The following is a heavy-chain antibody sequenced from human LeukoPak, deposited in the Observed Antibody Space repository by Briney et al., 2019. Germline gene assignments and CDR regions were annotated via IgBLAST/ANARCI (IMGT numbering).Heavy chain of an antibody. V-gene: IGHV3-33*01. Sequence: GRSLRLSCAASGFSLSSYGMHWVRQAPGKGLEWVAISWYDDGGDKYYVESVKGRFTISRDNSKNTLYLQMNSLRAEDTAVYYCARATMVTSIEYYFDHWGQGTLVTVSS. CDR3: ARATMVTSIEYYFDH. CDR2: SWYDDGGDK. D-gene: IGHD2-21*02. CDR1: GFSLSSYG. J-gene: IGHJ4*02.